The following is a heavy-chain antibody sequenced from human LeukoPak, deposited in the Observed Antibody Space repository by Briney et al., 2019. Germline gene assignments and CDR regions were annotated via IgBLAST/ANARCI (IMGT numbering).Heavy chain of an antibody. CDR2: IYTSGST. Sequence: PSETLSLTCTVSGGSISSYYWSRIRQPAGKGLGWIGRIYTSGSTNYNPSLKSRVTMSVDTSKNQFSLKLSSVTAADTAVYYCAREPNYDILTGYYKGGDAFDIWGQGTMVTVSS. D-gene: IGHD3-9*01. CDR3: AREPNYDILTGYYKGGDAFDI. CDR1: GGSISSYY. V-gene: IGHV4-4*07. J-gene: IGHJ3*02.